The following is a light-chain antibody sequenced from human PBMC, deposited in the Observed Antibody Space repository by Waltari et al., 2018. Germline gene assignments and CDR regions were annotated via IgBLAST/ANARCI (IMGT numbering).Light chain of an antibody. Sequence: QSALTQPPSASGSPGQSVTTPCTATSSDIGAYTYFSCYQQHPGKPPKLMIYEVIKRPSGVPPRFSGSKSGNTASLTVSELQAEDEADYYCSSYAGSNGVLFGGGTKVTVL. CDR1: SSDIGAYTY. V-gene: IGLV2-8*01. CDR2: EVI. CDR3: SSYAGSNGVL. J-gene: IGLJ2*01.